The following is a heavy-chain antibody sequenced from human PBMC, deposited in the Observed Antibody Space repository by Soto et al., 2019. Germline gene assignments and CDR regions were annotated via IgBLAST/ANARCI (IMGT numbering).Heavy chain of an antibody. Sequence: EVQLVESGGGLVQPGKSLRLSCAASGFTFDDHAMHWVRQGPGKGLEWVAHISWNSETLGYADSVKGRFIISRDNAKNSVYLEMNGLRPEDTAVDFCTRGSAAVRSYFFDSWGQGTLVSVSS. V-gene: IGHV3-9*01. CDR1: GFTFDDHA. CDR2: ISWNSETL. D-gene: IGHD1-26*01. CDR3: TRGSAAVRSYFFDS. J-gene: IGHJ5*01.